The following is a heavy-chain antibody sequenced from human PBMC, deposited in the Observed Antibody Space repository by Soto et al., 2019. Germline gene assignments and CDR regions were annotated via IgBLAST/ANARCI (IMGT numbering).Heavy chain of an antibody. CDR2: ISAYNGNT. D-gene: IGHD3-3*01. V-gene: IGHV1-18*01. J-gene: IGHJ4*02. CDR1: GYTFTSYG. CDR3: AREALDAFGVVMIDY. Sequence: GASVKVSCKASGYTFTSYGISWVRQAPGQGLEWMGWISAYNGNTNYAQKLQGRVTMTTDTSTSTAYMELRSLRSDDTAVYYCAREALDAFGVVMIDYWGQGTLVTVSS.